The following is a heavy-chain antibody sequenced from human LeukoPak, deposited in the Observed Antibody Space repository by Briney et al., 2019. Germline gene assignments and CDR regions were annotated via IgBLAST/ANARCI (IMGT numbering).Heavy chain of an antibody. CDR1: GYTFNSYG. CDR3: ARVAAKYDILTGYYPGYYFDY. V-gene: IGHV1-18*04. D-gene: IGHD3-9*01. CDR2: ISAYNGNT. Sequence: GASVKFYCNASGYTFNSYGISWVRHAPGQGLEWMELISAYNGNTNYAQKLQSRVTMTTDTSTSTAYLELRSLRSDDTAVYYCARVAAKYDILTGYYPGYYFDYWGQGTLVTVSS. J-gene: IGHJ4*02.